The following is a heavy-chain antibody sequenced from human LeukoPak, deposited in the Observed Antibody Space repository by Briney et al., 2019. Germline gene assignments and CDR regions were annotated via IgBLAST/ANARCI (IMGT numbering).Heavy chain of an antibody. CDR2: INPNSGGT. CDR1: GYAFTGYY. V-gene: IGHV1-2*02. D-gene: IGHD6-13*01. Sequence: ASVKVSCKASGYAFTGYYMHWLRQAPGQGLEWMGWINPNSGGTNYAQKFQGRVTMTRDTSISTAYMELSRLRSDDTAVYYCARNVAAGTDWFDPWGQGTLVTVSS. J-gene: IGHJ5*02. CDR3: ARNVAAGTDWFDP.